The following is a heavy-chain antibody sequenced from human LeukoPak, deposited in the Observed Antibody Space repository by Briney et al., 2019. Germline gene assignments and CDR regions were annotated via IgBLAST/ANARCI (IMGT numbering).Heavy chain of an antibody. Sequence: SETLSLTCTVSCGSIRSYYWSLIRQPPGKGLEGDWEIYYSGRTNYNPALKSRVTISVDTAKNQVSLKLSSVTAADTAVYYSARRHWGPIDYWGQGTLVTVSS. V-gene: IGHV4-59*08. J-gene: IGHJ4*02. CDR3: ARRHWGPIDY. D-gene: IGHD7-27*01. CDR1: CGSIRSYY. CDR2: IYYSGRT.